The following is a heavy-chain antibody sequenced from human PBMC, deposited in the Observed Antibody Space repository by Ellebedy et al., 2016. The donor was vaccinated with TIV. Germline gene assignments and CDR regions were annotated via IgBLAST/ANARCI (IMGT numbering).Heavy chain of an antibody. CDR3: ARVYSSYYFDY. D-gene: IGHD6-6*01. V-gene: IGHV3-30*03. Sequence: GESLKISCAASGFTFSSYGLHWVRQGPGKGLEWVAFISFDGSDKYYADSVRGRFTISRDKSKNTLSLQMNSLRPEDTALYYCARVYSSYYFDYWGQGTLVTDSS. CDR2: ISFDGSDK. J-gene: IGHJ4*02. CDR1: GFTFSSYG.